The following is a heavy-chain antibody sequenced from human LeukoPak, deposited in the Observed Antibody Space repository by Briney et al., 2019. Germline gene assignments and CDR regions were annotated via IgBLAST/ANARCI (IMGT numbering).Heavy chain of an antibody. CDR3: ASAGSYLGDY. D-gene: IGHD3-10*01. J-gene: IGHJ4*02. CDR1: GFTFSSYA. V-gene: IGHV3-30-3*01. CDR2: ISYDGSKK. Sequence: GGSLRLSCAASGFTFSSYAMHWVRQAPGKGLEWVAVISYDGSKKYYADSVKGRFTISRDDSENTLYLQMNSLRAEDTAVYYCASAGSYLGDYWGQGTLVTVSS.